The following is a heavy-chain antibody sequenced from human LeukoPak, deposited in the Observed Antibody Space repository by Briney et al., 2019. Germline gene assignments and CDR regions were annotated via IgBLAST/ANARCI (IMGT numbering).Heavy chain of an antibody. J-gene: IGHJ5*02. CDR2: MNPNSGNT. Sequence: ASVTVSCMASGYTFTSYDINWVRQAAGQGLDWMGWMNPNSGNTGYAQKFQGRVTITSNTSISTAYMELSSLRSEGTAVYYCARGRAAAGTYKRHNWFDPWGQGTLVTVSS. CDR1: GYTFTSYD. D-gene: IGHD6-13*01. CDR3: ARGRAAAGTYKRHNWFDP. V-gene: IGHV1-8*01.